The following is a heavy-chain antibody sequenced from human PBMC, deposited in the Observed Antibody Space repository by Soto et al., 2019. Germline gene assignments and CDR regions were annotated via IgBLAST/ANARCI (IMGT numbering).Heavy chain of an antibody. CDR3: ARVTGSNFFYYTMDV. J-gene: IGHJ6*02. CDR1: GYTLTTYG. Sequence: ASVKVSCKASGYTLTTYGLYWVRQAPGQGLEWMGWINTYNGDTNYAQKLQGRVTMTTDTSTTTANMELRSLRSDDTAVYYCARVTGSNFFYYTMDVWGQGTTVTGSS. V-gene: IGHV1-18*01. CDR2: INTYNGDT. D-gene: IGHD1-1*01.